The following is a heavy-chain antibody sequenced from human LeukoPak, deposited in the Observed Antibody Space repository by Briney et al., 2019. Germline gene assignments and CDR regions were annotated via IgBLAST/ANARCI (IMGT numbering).Heavy chain of an antibody. D-gene: IGHD4-17*01. J-gene: IGHJ4*02. Sequence: GGSLRLSCAASGFTFSSYEMNWVRQAPGKGLEWFSYISGSGTTIYYADSVKGRFTISRDNAKNSLFLQMNSLRAEDTASYYCARDRSTVTTWLDDWGQGTLVTVSS. CDR1: GFTFSSYE. CDR3: ARDRSTVTTWLDD. V-gene: IGHV3-48*03. CDR2: ISGSGTTI.